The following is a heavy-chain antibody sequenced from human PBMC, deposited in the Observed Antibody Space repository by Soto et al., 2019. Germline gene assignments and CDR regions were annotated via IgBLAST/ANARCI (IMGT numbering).Heavy chain of an antibody. CDR1: GGTFSSYA. V-gene: IGHV1-69*06. J-gene: IGHJ5*02. D-gene: IGHD3-22*01. CDR2: IIPIFGTA. CDR3: ARSGDYYDSSGQSWFDP. Sequence: GASVKVSCKASGGTFSSYAISWVRQAPGQGLEWMGGIIPIFGTANYAQKFQGRVTITADKSTSTAYMELSSLRSEDTAVYYCARSGDYYDSSGQSWFDPWGQGTLVTVSS.